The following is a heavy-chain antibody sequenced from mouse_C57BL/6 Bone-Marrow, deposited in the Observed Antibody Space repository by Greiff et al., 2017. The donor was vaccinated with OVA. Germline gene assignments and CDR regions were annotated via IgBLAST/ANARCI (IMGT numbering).Heavy chain of an antibody. CDR1: GFTFSSYA. CDR3: ARDYDYDFDY. D-gene: IGHD2-4*01. CDR2: ISDGGSYT. V-gene: IGHV5-4*01. J-gene: IGHJ2*01. Sequence: EVMLVESGGGLVKPGGSLKLSCAASGFTFSSYAMSWVRQTPEKRLEWVATISDGGSYTYYPDNVKGRFIISRDNAKNNLYLQMSHLKSEDTAMYYCARDYDYDFDYWGQGTTLTVSS.